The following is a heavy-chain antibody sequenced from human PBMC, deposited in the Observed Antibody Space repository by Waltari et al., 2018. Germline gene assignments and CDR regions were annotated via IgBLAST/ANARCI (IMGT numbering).Heavy chain of an antibody. V-gene: IGHV3-23*04. CDR2: IRGSGGSK. CDR3: AKFGVNIPHGI. Sequence: EVQLVESGGGLVQPGGSLRLSCAASGFTFSSYAMSWVRQAPGKGLEWVSAIRGSGGSKYYADSLKGRFTISRDNSKNTLYLQMNSLRAEDTAVYYCAKFGVNIPHGIWGQGTMVTVSS. CDR1: GFTFSSYA. D-gene: IGHD3-10*01. J-gene: IGHJ3*02.